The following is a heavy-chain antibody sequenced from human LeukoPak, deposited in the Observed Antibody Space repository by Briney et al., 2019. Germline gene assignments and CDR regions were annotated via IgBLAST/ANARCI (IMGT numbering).Heavy chain of an antibody. Sequence: GGSLRLSCAASGFTFSSFAMHWVRQAPGEGLEWVGFIRNKANGGTADYAASVKGRFTISRDDSKTIAYLQMNSLKTEDTAVYFCSRAYSTGWLGINDYWGQGTLVTVSS. J-gene: IGHJ4*02. CDR3: SRAYSTGWLGINDY. D-gene: IGHD6-19*01. V-gene: IGHV3-49*04. CDR1: GFTFSSFA. CDR2: IRNKANGGTA.